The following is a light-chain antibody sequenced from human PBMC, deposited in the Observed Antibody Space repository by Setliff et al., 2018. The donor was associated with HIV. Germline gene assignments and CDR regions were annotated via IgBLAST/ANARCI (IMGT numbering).Light chain of an antibody. CDR3: GSYSSSSTIV. CDR1: SSDVGGYDY. CDR2: EVS. V-gene: IGLV2-14*01. J-gene: IGLJ2*01. Sequence: QSALTQPASVSGSPGQSITISCTGSSSDVGGYDYVSWYQQHPGKAPKLIIYEVSSRPSGVSSRFSGSKSGSTASLTISGLQPEDEADYYCGSYSSSSTIVFGGGTQRTVL.